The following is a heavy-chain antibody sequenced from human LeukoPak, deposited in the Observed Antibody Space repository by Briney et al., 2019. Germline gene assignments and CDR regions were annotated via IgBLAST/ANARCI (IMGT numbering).Heavy chain of an antibody. CDR2: ISAYNGNT. CDR3: ARDLAGDGAFDI. CDR1: RYTFTSYG. V-gene: IGHV1-18*01. J-gene: IGHJ3*02. Sequence: ASVKVSCKASRYTFTSYGISWVRQAPGEGLEWMGWISAYNGNTNYAQKLQGRVTMTTDTSTSTAYMELRSLRSDDTAVYYCARDLAGDGAFDIWGQGKMVTVSS. D-gene: IGHD2-15*01.